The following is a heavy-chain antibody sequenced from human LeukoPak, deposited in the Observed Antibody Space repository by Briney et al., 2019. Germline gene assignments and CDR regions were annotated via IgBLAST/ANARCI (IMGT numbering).Heavy chain of an antibody. CDR1: GYTFTGYY. V-gene: IGHV1-2*02. CDR3: ARVPTDGRGVRRGYYYYMDV. J-gene: IGHJ6*03. CDR2: INPNSGGT. D-gene: IGHD1-1*01. Sequence: ASVKVSCKASGYTFTGYYMHWVRQAPGQGLEWMGWINPNSGGTNYAQKLQGRVTMTTDTSTSTAYMELRSLRSDDTAVYYCARVPTDGRGVRRGYYYYMDVWGKGTTVTVSS.